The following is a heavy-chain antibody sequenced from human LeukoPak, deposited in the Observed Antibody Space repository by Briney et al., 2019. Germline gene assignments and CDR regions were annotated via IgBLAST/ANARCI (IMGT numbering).Heavy chain of an antibody. CDR1: GYTFTSYD. D-gene: IGHD3-16*01. Sequence: SVKVSCKASGYTFTSYDINWVRQATGQGLEWMGWMNPHSGNTGYAQKFLGRVTMTRNTSVSTAYMELSSLTSEDTAVYYCARGRGSSPGALNYWGQGALVTVSS. CDR3: ARGRGSSPGALNY. V-gene: IGHV1-8*01. CDR2: MNPHSGNT. J-gene: IGHJ4*02.